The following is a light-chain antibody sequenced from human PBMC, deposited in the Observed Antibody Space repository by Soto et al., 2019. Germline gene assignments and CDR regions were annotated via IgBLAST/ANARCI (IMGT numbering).Light chain of an antibody. Sequence: DIQMTQSPSTLSASVGDRVTITCRASQSISSWLAWYQQKPGKAPKLLIYDASSLESGVPSRFSGSASGTEFTLSITSLPPYDFATYYCQQYHSYSPYTFGQGTKLEIK. V-gene: IGKV1-5*01. J-gene: IGKJ2*01. CDR3: QQYHSYSPYT. CDR1: QSISSW. CDR2: DAS.